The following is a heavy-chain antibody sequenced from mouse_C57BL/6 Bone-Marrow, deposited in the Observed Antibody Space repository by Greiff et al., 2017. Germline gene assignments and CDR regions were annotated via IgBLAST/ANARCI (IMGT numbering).Heavy chain of an antibody. CDR2: ISYDGSN. D-gene: IGHD2-1*01. CDR3: ARDDYGNYLYYFDY. CDR1: GYSITSGYY. Sequence: ESGPGLVKPSQSLSLTCSVTGYSITSGYYWNWIRQFPGNKLEWMGYISYDGSNNYNPSLKNRISITRDTSKNQFFLKLNSVTTEDTATYYCARDDYGNYLYYFDYWGQGTTLTVSS. V-gene: IGHV3-6*01. J-gene: IGHJ2*01.